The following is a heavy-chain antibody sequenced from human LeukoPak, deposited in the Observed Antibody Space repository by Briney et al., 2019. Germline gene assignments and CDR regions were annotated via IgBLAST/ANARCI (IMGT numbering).Heavy chain of an antibody. CDR1: GFTFSSYS. V-gene: IGHV3-21*01. Sequence: GGSLRLSCAASGFTFSSYSMNWVRQAPGKGLEWVSSISSSSSYIYYADSVKGRFTISRDNAKNSLYLQMNSLRAEDTAVYYCASGYCSSTSCPKGYYYYMDVWGKGTTVTVSS. CDR2: ISSSSSYI. CDR3: ASGYCSSTSCPKGYYYYMDV. D-gene: IGHD2-2*03. J-gene: IGHJ6*03.